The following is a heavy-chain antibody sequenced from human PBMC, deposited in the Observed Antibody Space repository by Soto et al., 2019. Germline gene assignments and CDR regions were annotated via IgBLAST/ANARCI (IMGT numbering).Heavy chain of an antibody. J-gene: IGHJ3*02. CDR3: ARDESQQLGHDAFDI. CDR1: GFTFNNYW. Sequence: GGSLRLSCAASGFTFNNYWIHWVRQVPGKGLVWVSRINDDGSTTNYADSVKGRFTISRDNAKNTLYLQMNSLRDEDTAVYYCARDESQQLGHDAFDIWGQGTMVTVSS. CDR2: INDDGSTT. D-gene: IGHD6-13*01. V-gene: IGHV3-74*01.